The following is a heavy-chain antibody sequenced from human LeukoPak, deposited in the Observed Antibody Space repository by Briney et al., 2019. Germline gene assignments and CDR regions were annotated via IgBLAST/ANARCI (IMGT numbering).Heavy chain of an antibody. CDR3: ASAFGGSGSYSGVYFDS. Sequence: GGSLRLSCAASGFTFSSYAMSWVRQAPGKGLEWVSSISTTSIYIYYADSVKGRFTISRDNAKNSLFLQMNSLRAEDTAVYYCASAFGGSGSYSGVYFDSWGQGILVTVSS. CDR1: GFTFSSYA. D-gene: IGHD1-26*01. V-gene: IGHV3-21*01. CDR2: ISTTSIYI. J-gene: IGHJ4*02.